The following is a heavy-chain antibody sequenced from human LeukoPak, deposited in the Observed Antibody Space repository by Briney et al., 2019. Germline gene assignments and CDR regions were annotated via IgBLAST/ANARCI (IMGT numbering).Heavy chain of an antibody. Sequence: SQTLSLTCTVSGGSISSGSYYWSWIRQPAGKGLEWIGRIYTCGSTNYNPSLKSRVTISVDTSKNQFSLKLSSVTAADTAVYYCARESAAAGSYYYYGMDVWGQGTTVTVSS. J-gene: IGHJ6*02. CDR2: IYTCGST. D-gene: IGHD6-13*01. CDR3: ARESAAAGSYYYYGMDV. V-gene: IGHV4-61*02. CDR1: GGSISSGSYY.